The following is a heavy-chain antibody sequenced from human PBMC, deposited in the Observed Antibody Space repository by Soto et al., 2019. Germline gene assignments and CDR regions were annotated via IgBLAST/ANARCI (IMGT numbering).Heavy chain of an antibody. V-gene: IGHV1-3*01. Sequence: QVQLVQSGAEVKKPGASVKVSCRASGFTFTLYSMHWVRQAPVQSLEWMGWINGGSGKTKYSQKFQGRVTIARDTSASTAYMEVSSLRSEDTAVYYCARYSGNYQDAFDIWGQGTMVTVSS. D-gene: IGHD1-26*01. CDR2: INGGSGKT. J-gene: IGHJ3*02. CDR3: ARYSGNYQDAFDI. CDR1: GFTFTLYS.